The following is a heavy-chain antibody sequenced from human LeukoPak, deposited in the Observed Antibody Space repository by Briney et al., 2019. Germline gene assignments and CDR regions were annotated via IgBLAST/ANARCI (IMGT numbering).Heavy chain of an antibody. CDR1: GFTFSSYA. CDR2: MSGTGGNT. D-gene: IGHD5-12*01. J-gene: IGHJ4*02. V-gene: IGHV3-23*01. Sequence: GGSLRLSCAASGFTFSSYAMSWVRQAPGKGLEWVSFMSGTGGNTYYADPVKGRFTISRDNSKNTLYLHMNSLRAEDTALYFCAKGHAGYDFPHFDYWGQGTLVTVSS. CDR3: AKGHAGYDFPHFDY.